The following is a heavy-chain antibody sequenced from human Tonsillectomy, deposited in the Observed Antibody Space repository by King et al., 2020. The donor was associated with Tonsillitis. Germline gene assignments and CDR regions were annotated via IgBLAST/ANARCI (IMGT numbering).Heavy chain of an antibody. Sequence: VQLVESGAEVKKPGESLKISCKGSGYGFTNYWIGWVRQMPGKGLDWMGIIYRGDSDTRYSPPFQGQVTISADKSISTAYLQWSSLKASDTAMYYCARRGGGSLDGFDIWGQGTMVTVSS. D-gene: IGHD2-15*01. V-gene: IGHV5-51*03. J-gene: IGHJ3*02. CDR2: IYRGDSDT. CDR1: GYGFTNYW. CDR3: ARRGGGSLDGFDI.